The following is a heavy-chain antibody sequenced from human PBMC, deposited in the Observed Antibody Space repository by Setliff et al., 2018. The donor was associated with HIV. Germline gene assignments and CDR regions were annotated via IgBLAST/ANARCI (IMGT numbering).Heavy chain of an antibody. CDR2: IYTTGST. J-gene: IGHJ3*02. CDR1: GSSISGHF. D-gene: IGHD6-6*01. CDR3: ARVPPEYSSSSQAFDI. Sequence: PSETLSLTCTVSGSSISGHFWTWIRQPPGKGLEWIGYIYTTGSTNYNPSLTSRVTISADTSKNKFSLKMRSVTAADTAVYYCARVPPEYSSSSQAFDIWGQGTKVTVSS. V-gene: IGHV4-59*11.